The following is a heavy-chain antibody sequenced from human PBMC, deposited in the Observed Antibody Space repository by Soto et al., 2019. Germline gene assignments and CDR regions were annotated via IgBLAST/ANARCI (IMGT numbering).Heavy chain of an antibody. D-gene: IGHD3-10*01. J-gene: IGHJ4*02. CDR1: GGSISSSSYS. Sequence: SETLSLTCTVSGGSISSSSYSWGWIRQPPGKGLEWIGSIYYSGSTYYNPSLKSRVTISVDTSKNQFSLKLSSVTAADTAVYYCARSSFPEILLWLGNPQGWYFDYWGQGTLVTVSS. CDR2: IYYSGST. CDR3: ARSSFPEILLWLGNPQGWYFDY. V-gene: IGHV4-39*01.